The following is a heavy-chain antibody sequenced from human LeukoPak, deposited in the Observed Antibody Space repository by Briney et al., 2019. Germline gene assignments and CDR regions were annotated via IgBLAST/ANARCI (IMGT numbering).Heavy chain of an antibody. J-gene: IGHJ4*02. CDR1: GGSISSSSYY. CDR2: IYYSGST. Sequence: SETLSLTCTVSGGSISSSSYYWGWIRQPPGKGLEWIGSIYYSGSTNYTPSLKSRVTISIDTPNNQFSLKLSSVTAADTAVYYCTTGSGWLPDYWGQGALVTVSS. D-gene: IGHD5-12*01. CDR3: TTGSGWLPDY. V-gene: IGHV4-39*07.